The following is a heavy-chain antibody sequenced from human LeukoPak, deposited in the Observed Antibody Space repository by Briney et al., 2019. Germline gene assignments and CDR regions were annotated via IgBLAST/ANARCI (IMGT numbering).Heavy chain of an antibody. V-gene: IGHV4-4*07. CDR1: GGSISSYY. J-gene: IGHJ4*02. D-gene: IGHD6-25*01. Sequence: SETLSPTCTVSGGSISSYYWSWIRQPAGKGLEWIGRIHTSGSSDYNPSLRSRVTLSLDKSKNHFSLNLNSVTAADTAVYYCAIGSSSGWSYADFWGQGTLVTVSS. CDR3: AIGSSSGWSYADF. CDR2: IHTSGSS.